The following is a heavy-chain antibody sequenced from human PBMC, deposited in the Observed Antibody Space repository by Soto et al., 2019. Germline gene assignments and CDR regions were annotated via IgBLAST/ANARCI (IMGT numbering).Heavy chain of an antibody. J-gene: IGHJ6*02. V-gene: IGHV4-31*03. CDR3: ARDRGSYGMDV. CDR2: IYGSGIT. CDR1: GGSISSGGY. Sequence: QVQLQESGPGLVKPSETLSLTCTVSGGSISSGGYWTWVRQRPGKGLEWIGYIYGSGITYYSPSLVSRGSISMDTSKTQFSLKMTSVTAADTAVYFCARDRGSYGMDVWGQGTTVTVSS.